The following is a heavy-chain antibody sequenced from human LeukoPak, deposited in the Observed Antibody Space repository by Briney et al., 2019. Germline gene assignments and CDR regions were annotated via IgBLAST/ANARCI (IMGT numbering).Heavy chain of an antibody. CDR3: ARGELTIPPPPFDP. CDR1: GGSFSGYY. J-gene: IGHJ5*02. V-gene: IGHV4-34*01. D-gene: IGHD3-3*01. CDR2: INHSGST. Sequence: SETLSLTCAVYGGSFSGYYWSWIRQPPGNGLEWIGEINHSGSTNYNPSLKSRVTISVDTSKNQFSLKLSSVTAADTAVYYCARGELTIPPPPFDPWGQGTLVTVSS.